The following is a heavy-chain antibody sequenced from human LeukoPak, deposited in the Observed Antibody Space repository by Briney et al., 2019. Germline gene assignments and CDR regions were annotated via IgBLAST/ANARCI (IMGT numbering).Heavy chain of an antibody. Sequence: PSETLSLTCTVSGGSISDNYWSWIRQPPGKGLEWIGYAYYSGHTNYNSSLKSRVTMSLDTSKSQFSLRLSSVTAADTAVYYCARSGVGATTPLDYWGQGTLVTISS. CDR3: ARSGVGATTPLDY. J-gene: IGHJ4*02. V-gene: IGHV4-59*08. D-gene: IGHD1-26*01. CDR1: GGSISDNY. CDR2: AYYSGHT.